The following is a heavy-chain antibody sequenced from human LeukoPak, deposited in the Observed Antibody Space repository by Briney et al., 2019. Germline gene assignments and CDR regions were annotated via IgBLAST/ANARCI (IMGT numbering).Heavy chain of an antibody. J-gene: IGHJ4*02. V-gene: IGHV6-1*01. D-gene: IGHD2-8*01. CDR1: GDSVSSNSAA. CDR2: TYYRSKWYN. Sequence: KLSQTLSLTCAISGDSVSSNSAAWNWIRQSPSRGLEWLGRTYYRSKWYNDYAVSVKSRITINPDTSKNQFSLQLNSVTPEDTAVYYCARDSPVYCTNGVCYLYFDYWGQGTLVTVSS. CDR3: ARDSPVYCTNGVCYLYFDY.